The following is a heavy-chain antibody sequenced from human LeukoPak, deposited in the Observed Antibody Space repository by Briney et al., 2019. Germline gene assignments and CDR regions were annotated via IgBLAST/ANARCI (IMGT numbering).Heavy chain of an antibody. CDR3: ARVPAAAAGGGWSDP. CDR1: GFTLSSYW. CDR2: IKQGGGEE. D-gene: IGHD2-2*01. J-gene: IGHJ5*02. V-gene: IGHV3-7*01. Sequence: GGALRLSCAASGFTLSSYWMSSVGQAPGRGVEWVANIKQGGGEEYYVGTLKGRFTTSTDNAKNSLYLQMNSLTAEYTAVYYCARVPAAAAGGGWSDPWGQGTLVT.